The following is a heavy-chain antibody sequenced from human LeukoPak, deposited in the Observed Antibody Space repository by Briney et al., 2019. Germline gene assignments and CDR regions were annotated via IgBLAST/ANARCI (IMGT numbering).Heavy chain of an antibody. CDR1: GFTFSRYW. Sequence: PGGSLRLSCVVSGFTFSRYWMSWVRQAPGQGLEWAANIKQDGSEKYYVDSVKGRFTISRDNVKNSLYLQMNSLRAEDTAVYYCAREGGSYLGYYYYTDVWGKGTTVTVSS. CDR2: IKQDGSEK. J-gene: IGHJ6*03. V-gene: IGHV3-7*01. CDR3: AREGGSYLGYYYYTDV. D-gene: IGHD1-26*01.